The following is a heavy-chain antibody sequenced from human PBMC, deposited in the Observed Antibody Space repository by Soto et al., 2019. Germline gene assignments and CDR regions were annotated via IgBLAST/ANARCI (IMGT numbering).Heavy chain of an antibody. CDR3: ARAFYGDYAAYYYGMDV. D-gene: IGHD4-17*01. CDR2: IYHSGTT. V-gene: IGHV4-38-2*01. CDR1: GYSIRSPYH. J-gene: IGHJ6*02. Sequence: TSQTPSLTSPFSGYSIRSPYHWGLFPQPPGKGLEWIGNIYHSGTTYYTPSLESRVTISVDTSNNQFSLKLNSVTAADTAVYYCARAFYGDYAAYYYGMDVWGQGTTVTVSS.